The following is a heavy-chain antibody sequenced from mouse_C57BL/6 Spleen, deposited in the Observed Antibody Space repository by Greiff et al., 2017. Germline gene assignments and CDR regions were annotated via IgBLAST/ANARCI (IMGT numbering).Heavy chain of an antibody. V-gene: IGHV14-1*01. D-gene: IGHD1-1*01. Sequence: EVQLQQSGAELVRPGASVKLSCTASGFNIKDYYMHWVKQRPEQGLEWIGRIDPEDGDTEYAPKFQGKATMTADTSSNTAYLQRSSLTSEDTAVYYCTTYGSPQAWFAYWGQGTLVTVSA. CDR3: TTYGSPQAWFAY. CDR2: IDPEDGDT. J-gene: IGHJ3*01. CDR1: GFNIKDYY.